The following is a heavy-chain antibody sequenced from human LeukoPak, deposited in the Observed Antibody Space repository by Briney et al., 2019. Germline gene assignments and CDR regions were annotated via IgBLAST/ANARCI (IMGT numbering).Heavy chain of an antibody. Sequence: ASVKVSCKASGYTFTSYAMHWVRQAPGQRLEWMGWINAGNGNTKYSQKFQGRVTITRDTPASTAYMELSSLRSEDTAVYYCAREVLWFGEADLYYYGMDVWGQGTTITVSS. CDR3: AREVLWFGEADLYYYGMDV. J-gene: IGHJ6*02. D-gene: IGHD3-10*01. V-gene: IGHV1-3*01. CDR2: INAGNGNT. CDR1: GYTFTSYA.